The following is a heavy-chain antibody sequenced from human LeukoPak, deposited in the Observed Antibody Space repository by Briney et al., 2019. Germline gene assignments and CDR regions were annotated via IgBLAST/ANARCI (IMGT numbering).Heavy chain of an antibody. V-gene: IGHV3-48*01. J-gene: IGHJ6*03. CDR1: GFTFSSYT. CDR2: IGTSSTTI. Sequence: GGSLRLSCAASGFTFSSYTMNWVRQPPGKGLEWVSNIGTSSTTIYYADSVKGRFTISRDNAKNSLYLQMNSLRANDTAVYYCARFAAGGSYYYYMDVWGKGTTVTVSS. D-gene: IGHD6-25*01. CDR3: ARFAAGGSYYYYMDV.